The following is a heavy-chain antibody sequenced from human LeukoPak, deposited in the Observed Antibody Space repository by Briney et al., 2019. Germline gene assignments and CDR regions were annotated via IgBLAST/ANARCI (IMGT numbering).Heavy chain of an antibody. V-gene: IGHV3-43D*04. CDR1: GFTFDDYA. D-gene: IGHD3-16*01. J-gene: IGHJ4*02. CDR3: VKGGEDAAMAPNS. Sequence: GGSLRLSCAASGFTFDDYAMHWVRQPPGKGLEWISLVRRDDGRTFYAGSVRGRFTISRDNRKNSLFLQMTSLRPEDTAFYYCVKGGEDAAMAPNSWGRGTLVNVSS. CDR2: VRRDDGRT.